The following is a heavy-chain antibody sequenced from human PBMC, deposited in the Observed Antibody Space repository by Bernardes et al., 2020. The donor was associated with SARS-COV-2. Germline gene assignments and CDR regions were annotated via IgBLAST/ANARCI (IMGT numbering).Heavy chain of an antibody. Sequence: GGSLRLSCEASGFTISSKYMSWVRQGPGKGLEWVSVIFKGGRTYHADSVKGRATISRDISKNTLYLQLNSLRVEDTAVYYCARGSADTPEVVDYWGQGSLVTVSS. J-gene: IGHJ4*02. V-gene: IGHV3-53*01. CDR3: ARGSADTPEVVDY. D-gene: IGHD6-25*01. CDR1: GFTISSKY. CDR2: IFKGGRT.